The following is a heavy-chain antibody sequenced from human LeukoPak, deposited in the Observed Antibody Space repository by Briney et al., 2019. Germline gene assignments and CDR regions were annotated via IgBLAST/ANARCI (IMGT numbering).Heavy chain of an antibody. CDR2: IKSKTDGGTT. V-gene: IGHV3-15*01. D-gene: IGHD3-10*02. J-gene: IGHJ4*02. Sequence: PGGSLRLSCAASGFTYSNAWMSWVRQAPGKGLEWVGRIKSKTDGGTTDYAAPVKGRFTISRDDSKNTLYLQMNSLKTEDTAVYYCTLFGELSPFDYWGRGALVTVSS. CDR1: GFTYSNAW. CDR3: TLFGELSPFDY.